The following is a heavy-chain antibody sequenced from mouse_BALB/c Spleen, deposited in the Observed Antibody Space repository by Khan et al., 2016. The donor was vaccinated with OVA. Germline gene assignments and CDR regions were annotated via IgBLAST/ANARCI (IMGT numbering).Heavy chain of an antibody. Sequence: VQLKESGAELARPGASVKLSCKASGYTFTDYYINWVKQRTGQGLEWIGEIYPGSGNTYYNEKFKGKATLTADKSSSTAYMQLSSLTSEDSAVYFCARSSYGNTGYVDYWGQGTTLTVSS. CDR1: GYTFTDYY. J-gene: IGHJ2*01. D-gene: IGHD2-1*01. V-gene: IGHV1-77*01. CDR3: ARSSYGNTGYVDY. CDR2: IYPGSGNT.